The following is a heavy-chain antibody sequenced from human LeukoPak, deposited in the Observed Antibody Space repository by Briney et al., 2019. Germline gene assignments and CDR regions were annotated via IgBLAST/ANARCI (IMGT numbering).Heavy chain of an antibody. J-gene: IGHJ4*02. Sequence: GRSLRLSCAASGFTFSNYGMHWVRQAPGKGLEWVAIISFHGTNKCYADSVKGRFTISRDNAKNSLYLQMNSLRAEDTALYYCAKGQSYYDSSGYTPGVDYWGQGTLVTVSS. D-gene: IGHD3-22*01. CDR3: AKGQSYYDSSGYTPGVDY. CDR1: GFTFSNYG. V-gene: IGHV3-30*18. CDR2: ISFHGTNK.